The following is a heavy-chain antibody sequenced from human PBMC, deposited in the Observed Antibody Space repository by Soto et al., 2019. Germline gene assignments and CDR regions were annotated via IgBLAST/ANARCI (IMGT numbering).Heavy chain of an antibody. CDR1: GYTFSSQY. J-gene: IGHJ5*02. CDR2: INPSGGST. D-gene: IGHD2-15*01. CDR3: ARDGDCSGGSCSTNYWFDP. V-gene: IGHV1-46*01. Sequence: CASVKVSCKASGYTFSSQYMNWVRQAPGQGLEWMGIINPSGGSTSSAQKFQGRLTLTRDISTSTFYMELSSLRSEDTAVYYCARDGDCSGGSCSTNYWFDPWGQGTLVTVSS.